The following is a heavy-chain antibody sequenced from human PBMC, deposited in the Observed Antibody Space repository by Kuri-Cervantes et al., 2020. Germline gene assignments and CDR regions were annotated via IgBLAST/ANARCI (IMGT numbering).Heavy chain of an antibody. J-gene: IGHJ4*02. CDR2: IYPGDSDT. V-gene: IGHV5-51*01. Sequence: GESLKISCRGSGYSFTSYWIGWVRQMPAKGLEWMGIIYPGDSDTRYSPSFQGQVTISADKSISTAYLQWSSLKASDTAMYYCARPSAGDYYGSGMDYWGQGTLVTVSS. D-gene: IGHD3-10*01. CDR3: ARPSAGDYYGSGMDY. CDR1: GYSFTSYW.